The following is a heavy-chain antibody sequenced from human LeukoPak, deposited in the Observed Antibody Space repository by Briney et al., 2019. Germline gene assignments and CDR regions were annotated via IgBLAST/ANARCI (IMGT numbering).Heavy chain of an antibody. D-gene: IGHD6-13*01. CDR2: IYYSGST. CDR3: ARSHWGPYGSRIANWFDP. CDR1: GGSISRSNYY. V-gene: IGHV4-39*07. J-gene: IGHJ5*02. Sequence: SETLSLTCTVSGGSISRSNYYWGWIRQPPGKGLEWIGSIYYSGSTYYNPSLKSRVTISVDTSKNQFSLKLSSVTAADTAVYYCARSHWGPYGSRIANWFDPWGQGTLVTVSS.